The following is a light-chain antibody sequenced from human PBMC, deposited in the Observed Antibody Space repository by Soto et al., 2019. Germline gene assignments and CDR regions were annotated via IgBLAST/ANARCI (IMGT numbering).Light chain of an antibody. Sequence: PGERATLSCRASQPVSSNYLAWCQQRPGQAPRLLIYGASTRAAGIPDRFSGSGSGPDFTLTITRLEPEDSAVYFCQQYTGPTTTFGQGTRLEIK. V-gene: IGKV3-20*01. J-gene: IGKJ5*01. CDR3: QQYTGPTTT. CDR2: GAS. CDR1: QPVSSNY.